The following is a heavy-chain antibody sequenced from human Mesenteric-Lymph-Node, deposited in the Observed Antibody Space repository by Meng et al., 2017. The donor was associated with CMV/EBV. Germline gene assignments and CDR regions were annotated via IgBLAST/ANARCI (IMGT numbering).Heavy chain of an antibody. CDR1: GGTFSSYA. CDR3: ARDRVPCRSSSCFTSYYYLNYGMDV. Sequence: ASVKVSCKASGGTFSSYAISWVRQAPGQGLEWMGWISAYNGNTKYAQKVQGRVTMTTDTSTTTAYMELRSLRSDDTAFYYCARDRVPCRSSSCFTSYYYLNYGMDVWGQGTTVTVSS. J-gene: IGHJ6*02. D-gene: IGHD2-2*02. CDR2: ISAYNGNT. V-gene: IGHV1-18*01.